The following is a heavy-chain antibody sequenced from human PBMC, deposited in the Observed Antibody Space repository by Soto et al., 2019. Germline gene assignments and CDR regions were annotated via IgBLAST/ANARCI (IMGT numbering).Heavy chain of an antibody. CDR1: GFTFSSYA. J-gene: IGHJ6*03. CDR2: ISGSGGST. Sequence: EVQLLESGGGLVQPGGSLRLSCAASGFTFSSYAMSWVRQAPGKGLEWVSAISGSGGSTYYADSVKGRFTISRDNSKNTLYLQLNSLRAADTDVYYCAKVLPPQRGSSLKDYYIDVWGKGTPVTVSS. V-gene: IGHV3-23*01. CDR3: AKVLPPQRGSSLKDYYIDV. D-gene: IGHD5-18*01.